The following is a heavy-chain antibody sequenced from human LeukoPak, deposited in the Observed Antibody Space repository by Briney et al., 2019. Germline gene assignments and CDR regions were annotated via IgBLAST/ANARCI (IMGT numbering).Heavy chain of an antibody. J-gene: IGHJ3*01. D-gene: IGHD3-10*01. CDR2: MSGSSGST. CDR1: GFTFSTYA. V-gene: IGHV3-23*01. CDR3: AKEVGWFNAFDV. Sequence: PGGSLRLSCAASGFTFSTYAMSWVRQAPGKGLEWVSGMSGSSGSTYYADSVKGRFSTSRDNSKNTLYLQMNSLGAEDTAVYYCAKEVGWFNAFDVWGQGTMVTVSS.